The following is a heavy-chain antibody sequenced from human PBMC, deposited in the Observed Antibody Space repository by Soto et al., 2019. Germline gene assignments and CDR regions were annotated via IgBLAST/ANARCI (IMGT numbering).Heavy chain of an antibody. V-gene: IGHV4-61*01. CDR1: GGSVSSGSYY. CDR2: IYYSGST. J-gene: IGHJ4*02. D-gene: IGHD6-13*01. CDR3: AKGTVGSTLQPYYFDF. Sequence: PSETLSLTCTVSGGSVSSGSYYWSWIRQPPGKGLEWIGYIYYSGSTNYNPSLKSRVTISVDTSKNQFSLKLSSVTAADTAVYYCAKGTVGSTLQPYYFDFWGQGTLVTVSS.